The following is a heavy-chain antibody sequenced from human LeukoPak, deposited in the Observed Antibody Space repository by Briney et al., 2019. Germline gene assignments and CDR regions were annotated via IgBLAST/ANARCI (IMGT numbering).Heavy chain of an antibody. V-gene: IGHV4-4*07. Sequence: SETLSLTCTVSSGSISSYYWNWIRQPAGKGLEWISRLSISGGTNYNTSLKSRVTISADKSKKQFSLKLSSVTAAYTAVYYRSRQSGGSYAYFDYWGQGTLVTVSS. J-gene: IGHJ4*02. D-gene: IGHD2-15*01. CDR3: SRQSGGSYAYFDY. CDR2: LSISGGT. CDR1: SGSISSYY.